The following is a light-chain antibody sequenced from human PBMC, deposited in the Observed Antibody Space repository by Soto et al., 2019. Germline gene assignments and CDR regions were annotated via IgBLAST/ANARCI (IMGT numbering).Light chain of an antibody. Sequence: ETVMTQSPVALSVSPGERATLSCRARQNVRKNLAWYQQKPGQAPRLLIYGASTRATGIPARFSGDGSGTEFTLTIDSLQSEDFVVYYCQHYNQWPPFTFGPGTKVDIK. CDR3: QHYNQWPPFT. J-gene: IGKJ3*01. CDR2: GAS. CDR1: QNVRKN. V-gene: IGKV3-15*01.